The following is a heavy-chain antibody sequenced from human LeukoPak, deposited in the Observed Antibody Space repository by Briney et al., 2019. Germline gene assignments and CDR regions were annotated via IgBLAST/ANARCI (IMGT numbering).Heavy chain of an antibody. CDR3: ARGSWSYYYMDV. Sequence: SETLSLTCTVSGGSISSYYWSWIRQPPGKGLEWIGRIYASGSTNYNPSLKSRVTISVDTSKNQFSLKLSSVTAADTAVYYCARGSWSYYYMDVWGKGTTVTISS. J-gene: IGHJ6*03. CDR1: GGSISSYY. V-gene: IGHV4-59*01. D-gene: IGHD6-13*01. CDR2: IYASGST.